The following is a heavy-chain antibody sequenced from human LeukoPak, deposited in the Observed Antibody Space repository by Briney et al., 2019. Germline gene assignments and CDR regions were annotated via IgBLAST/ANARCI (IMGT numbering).Heavy chain of an antibody. V-gene: IGHV1-18*01. D-gene: IGHD3-22*01. CDR2: ISAYNGNT. Sequence: ASVKVSCKASGYTFTSYGISWVRQAPGQGLEWMGWISAYNGNTNYAQKLQGRVTMTTDTSTSTAYMELRSLRSDDTAVYYCARGIYYYDSSGYYHYHPYYFDYWGQGTLVTVSP. CDR3: ARGIYYYDSSGYYHYHPYYFDY. CDR1: GYTFTSYG. J-gene: IGHJ4*02.